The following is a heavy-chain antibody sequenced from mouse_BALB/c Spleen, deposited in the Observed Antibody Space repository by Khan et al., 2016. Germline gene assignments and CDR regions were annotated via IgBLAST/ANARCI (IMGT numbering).Heavy chain of an antibody. J-gene: IGHJ4*01. D-gene: IGHD2-1*01. CDR1: GYSFTRYW. CDR2: IHPSDSES. CDR3: TRSAEGNQPYYAMDY. Sequence: QVQLQQPGTELVRPGASVKLSCKASGYSFTRYWMNWVKQRPGQGLEWIGMIHPSDSESRLNQKFKDKATLTVDNSSSITYMQLSSPTSEDSAVXYCTRSAEGNQPYYAMDYWGQGTAVTVSS. V-gene: IGHV1-61*01.